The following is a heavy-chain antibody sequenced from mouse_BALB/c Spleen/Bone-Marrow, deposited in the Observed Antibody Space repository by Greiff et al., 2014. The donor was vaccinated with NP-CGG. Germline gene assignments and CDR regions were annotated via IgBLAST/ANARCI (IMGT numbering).Heavy chain of an antibody. D-gene: IGHD2-10*02. CDR1: GFTFSDYY. CDR2: INDGGGYT. V-gene: IGHV5-4*02. Sequence: VQLQQSGGGLVKPGGSLKLSCAASGFTFSDYYMYWVRQTPEKRLEWVATINDGGGYTYYPDSVWGRFTISRDNAKNNLYLQMSSLKSEDTAMYYCARSGERYGAMDYWGQGTSVTVFS. CDR3: ARSGERYGAMDY. J-gene: IGHJ4*01.